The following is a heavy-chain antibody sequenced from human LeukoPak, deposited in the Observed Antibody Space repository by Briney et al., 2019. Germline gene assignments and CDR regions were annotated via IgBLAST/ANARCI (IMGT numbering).Heavy chain of an antibody. J-gene: IGHJ4*02. D-gene: IGHD3-22*01. CDR3: AERTYYYDSSGYYHRIDY. V-gene: IGHV3-23*01. CDR1: GFTLSSSA. Sequence: GGSLRLSCAASGFTLSSSAMNWVRQAPGKGREWVSSISGSGGSTNYTDSVKGRFTISRDNSKNTLYLQMNSLRAGDTAVYYCAERTYYYDSSGYYHRIDYWGQGTLVTVSS. CDR2: ISGSGGST.